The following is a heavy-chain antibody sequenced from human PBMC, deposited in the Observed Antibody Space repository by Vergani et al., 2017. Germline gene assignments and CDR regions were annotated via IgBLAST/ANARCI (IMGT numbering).Heavy chain of an antibody. CDR1: GYSFTSYW. D-gene: IGHD2-15*01. Sequence: EVQLVQSGAEVKKPGESLKISCKGSGYSFTSYWIGWVRQMPGKGLEWMGIIYPGDSDTRYSPYFQGHVTIPADKSISTAYLQWSSLKASDTAMYYCARVGYCSGGSCYSGLTESDYWGQGTLVTVSS. J-gene: IGHJ4*02. V-gene: IGHV5-51*01. CDR2: IYPGDSDT. CDR3: ARVGYCSGGSCYSGLTESDY.